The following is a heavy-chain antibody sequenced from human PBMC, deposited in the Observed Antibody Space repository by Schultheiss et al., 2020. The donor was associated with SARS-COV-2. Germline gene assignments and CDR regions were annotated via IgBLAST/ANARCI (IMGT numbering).Heavy chain of an antibody. CDR1: GFTFSSYE. J-gene: IGHJ3*02. Sequence: GGSLRLSCAASGFTFSSYEMNWVRQAPGKGLEWVSYISSSGSTIYYADSVKGRFTISRDNAKNSLYLQMNSLRAEDTAVYYCARHSAYYYDSSGVLPRGAFDIWGQGTMVTVSS. CDR2: ISSSGSTI. D-gene: IGHD3-22*01. CDR3: ARHSAYYYDSSGVLPRGAFDI. V-gene: IGHV3-48*03.